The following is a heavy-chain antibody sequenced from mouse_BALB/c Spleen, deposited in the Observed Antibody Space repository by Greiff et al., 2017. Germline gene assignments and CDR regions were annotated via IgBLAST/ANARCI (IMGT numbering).Heavy chain of an antibody. CDR2: IDPENGDT. Sequence: VQLKESGAELVRSGASVKLSCTASGFNIKDYYMHWVKQRPEQGLEWIGWIDPENGDTEYAPKFQGKATMTADTSSNTAYLQLSSLTSEDTAVYYCPYGREAWFAYWGQGTLVTVSA. CDR1: GFNIKDYY. D-gene: IGHD1-1*01. J-gene: IGHJ3*01. CDR3: PYGREAWFAY. V-gene: IGHV14-4*02.